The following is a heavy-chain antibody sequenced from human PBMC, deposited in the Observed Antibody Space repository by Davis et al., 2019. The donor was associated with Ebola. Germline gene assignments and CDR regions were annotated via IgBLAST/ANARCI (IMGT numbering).Heavy chain of an antibody. Sequence: GESLKISCETSGYGFSSYWIGWVRQLPGKGPEWMGVIYPGDSYTRYSPSFQGQVTISVDKSVSTAYLQWSSLKASDTATYYCARVLGAETNYFDYWGQGCRVTVSS. CDR1: GYGFSSYW. CDR3: ARVLGAETNYFDY. CDR2: IYPGDSYT. J-gene: IGHJ4*02. D-gene: IGHD1-26*01. V-gene: IGHV5-51*01.